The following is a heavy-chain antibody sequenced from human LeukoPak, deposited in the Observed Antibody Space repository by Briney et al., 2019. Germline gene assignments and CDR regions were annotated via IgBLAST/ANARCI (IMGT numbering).Heavy chain of an antibody. CDR1: GGSISSSNYC. D-gene: IGHD2-2*01. CDR2: FYYSGTT. V-gene: IGHV4-39*01. J-gene: IGHJ4*02. Sequence: PSETLSLTCTVSGGSISSSNYCWGWIRQPPGKGLEWIGSFYYSGTTDHNLSLKSRVTISVDTSKNQFSLKLSSVTAADTAVYCCARGRVGCSSTSCYCFYDYWGQGTLVTVSS. CDR3: ARGRVGCSSTSCYCFYDY.